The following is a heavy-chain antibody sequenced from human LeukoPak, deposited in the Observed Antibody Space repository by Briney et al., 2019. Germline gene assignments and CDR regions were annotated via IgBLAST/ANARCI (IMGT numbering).Heavy chain of an antibody. J-gene: IGHJ4*02. CDR3: ARAGYSYGYSFDY. CDR2: VTTSSTYT. D-gene: IGHD5-18*01. CDR1: GFSFSSYN. Sequence: GGSLRLSCEASGFSFSSYNMDWVRQTPGKGLEWISSVTTSSTYTFYADSVKGRFTISRDNARNPLYLQMNSLRAEDTAVYYCARAGYSYGYSFDYWGQGTLVTVSS. V-gene: IGHV3-21*01.